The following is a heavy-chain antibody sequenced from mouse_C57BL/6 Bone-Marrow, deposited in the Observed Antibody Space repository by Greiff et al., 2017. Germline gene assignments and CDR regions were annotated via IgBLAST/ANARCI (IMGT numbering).Heavy chain of an antibody. J-gene: IGHJ4*01. CDR1: GYPFTGYW. V-gene: IGHV1-9*01. CDR2: SLPGSGST. CDR3: ARWGYAMDY. Sequence: VQLQQSGAELMKPGASVKLSCKATGYPFTGYWIAWVKQRPGHGLEWIGESLPGSGSTNYNEKFKGKATFTADTYSNTTYMQLSSVTTEDSARYDCARWGYAMDYWGQGTSVTVSS.